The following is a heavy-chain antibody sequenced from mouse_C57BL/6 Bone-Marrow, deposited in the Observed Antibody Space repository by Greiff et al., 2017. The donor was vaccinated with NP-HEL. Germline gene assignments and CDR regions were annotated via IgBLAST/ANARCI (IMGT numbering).Heavy chain of an antibody. D-gene: IGHD1-1*01. CDR2: INPGSGGT. Sequence: VQLQQSGAELVRPGTSVKVSCKASGYAFTNYLIEWVKQRPGQGLEWIGVINPGSGGTNYNEKFKGKATLTADKSSSTAYMQLSSLTSEDSAVYFCARGEGLLRGYYFDYWGQGTTLTVSS. V-gene: IGHV1-54*01. CDR3: ARGEGLLRGYYFDY. CDR1: GYAFTNYL. J-gene: IGHJ2*01.